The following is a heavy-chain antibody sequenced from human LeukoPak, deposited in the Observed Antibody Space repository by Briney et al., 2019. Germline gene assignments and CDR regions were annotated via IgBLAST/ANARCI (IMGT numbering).Heavy chain of an antibody. CDR3: ARSAARLRYYYAMDV. D-gene: IGHD6-6*01. Sequence: GGSLRLSCAASGFTFSSYSMNWVRQAPGKGLEWVSVIYSGDSGVSTYYADSVKGRFTISRHNSKNTLYLQMSSLRAEDTAVYFCARSAARLRYYYAMDVWGQGTTVTVCS. CDR1: GFTFSSYS. CDR2: IYSGDSGVST. V-gene: IGHV3-NL1*01. J-gene: IGHJ6*02.